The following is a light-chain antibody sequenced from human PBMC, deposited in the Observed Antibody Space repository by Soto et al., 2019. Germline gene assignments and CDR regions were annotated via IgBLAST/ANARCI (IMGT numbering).Light chain of an antibody. CDR1: ISNIGSNY. J-gene: IGLJ1*01. V-gene: IGLV1-47*01. CDR2: RNN. Sequence: QSVLTQPPSVSGTPGQRVTISCSGSISNIGSNYVYWFQQFPGTAPKVLSNRNNQRPSGVPDRFSGSKSGTSASLAISGLRSEDEAEYYCAAWDDTVRSYVFGPGTKLTVL. CDR3: AAWDDTVRSYV.